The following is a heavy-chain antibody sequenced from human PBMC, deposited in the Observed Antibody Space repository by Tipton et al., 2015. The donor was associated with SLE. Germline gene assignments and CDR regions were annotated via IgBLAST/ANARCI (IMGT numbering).Heavy chain of an antibody. CDR3: ARAPPQLGFDY. D-gene: IGHD5-24*01. CDR2: MNPIFGNA. J-gene: IGHJ4*02. V-gene: IGHV1-69*05. CDR1: GDTFSSYA. Sequence: QSGAEVKKPGSSVKVSCKASGDTFSSYAISWVRQATGQGLEWMGGMNPIFGNAAYAQKFQGRVTMTTDNSISTAYMELSSLRSEDTAVYYCARAPPQLGFDYWGQGTLVTVSS.